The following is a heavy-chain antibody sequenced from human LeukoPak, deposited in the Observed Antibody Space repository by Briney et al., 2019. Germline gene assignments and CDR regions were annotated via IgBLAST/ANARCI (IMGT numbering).Heavy chain of an antibody. J-gene: IGHJ1*01. CDR3: ARGSSWYWGIYFQH. CDR1: GYTFTGYY. V-gene: IGHV1-2*02. D-gene: IGHD6-13*01. Sequence: ASVKVSCKASGYTFTGYYMHWVRQAPGQGLEWMGWVNPNSGGTNYAQKFQGRVTMTRDTSISTAYMELSRLRSDDTAVYYCARGSSWYWGIYFQHWGQGTLVTVSS. CDR2: VNPNSGGT.